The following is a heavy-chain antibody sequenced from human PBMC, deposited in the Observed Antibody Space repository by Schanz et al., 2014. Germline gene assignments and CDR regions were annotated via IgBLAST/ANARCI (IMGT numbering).Heavy chain of an antibody. CDR2: ITGSGAT. V-gene: IGHV3-23*01. J-gene: IGHJ4*02. D-gene: IGHD3-3*01. Sequence: VQLLESGGGLVQPGGSLRLSCAASGFTFRVFAMNWVRQAPGKGLEWVSIITGSGATYYADSVKGRFTISRDNSKNTLYLQMNSLTAEDTAVYYCARGVRIDYWGQGTLVTVSS. CDR1: GFTFRVFA. CDR3: ARGVRIDY.